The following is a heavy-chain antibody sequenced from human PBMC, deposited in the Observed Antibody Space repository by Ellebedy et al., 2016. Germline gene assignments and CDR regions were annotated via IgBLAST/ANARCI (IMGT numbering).Heavy chain of an antibody. CDR3: ARTTWRKNNYYGMDV. CDR1: GGSFSGYY. CDR2: INHSGST. Sequence: SETLSLTCAVYGGSFSGYYWSWIRQPPGKGLEWIGEINHSGSTNYNPSLKSRVTISVDTSKNQFSLKLSTVTAADTAVYYCARTTWRKNNYYGMDVWGQGTTVTVSS. D-gene: IGHD1-1*01. J-gene: IGHJ6*02. V-gene: IGHV4-34*01.